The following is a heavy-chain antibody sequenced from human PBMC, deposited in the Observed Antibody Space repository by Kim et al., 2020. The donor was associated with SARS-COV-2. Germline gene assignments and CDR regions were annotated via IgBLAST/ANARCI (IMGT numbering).Heavy chain of an antibody. J-gene: IGHJ5*02. CDR2: IYYSGST. V-gene: IGHV4-39*07. Sequence: SETLSLTCTVSGGSISSSSYYWGWIRQPPGKGLEWIGSIYYSGSTYYNPSLKSRVTISVDTSKNQFSLKLSSVTAADTAVYYCARGMVRGVNWFDPWGQGTLVTVSS. D-gene: IGHD3-10*01. CDR1: GGSISSSSYY. CDR3: ARGMVRGVNWFDP.